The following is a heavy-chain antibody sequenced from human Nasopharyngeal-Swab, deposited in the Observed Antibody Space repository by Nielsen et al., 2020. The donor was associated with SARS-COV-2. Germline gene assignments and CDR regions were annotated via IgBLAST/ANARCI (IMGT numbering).Heavy chain of an antibody. J-gene: IGHJ4*02. Sequence: GGSLRLSCAASGFTFSSFGMHWVRQAPGKGLEWVAFIAHDASNEYYGDSVTGRVSISRDSSKNTLYLQMDSLRGEDTAVYYCATHNDYRFENWGQGTLVTVSS. CDR2: IAHDASNE. V-gene: IGHV3-30*03. D-gene: IGHD4-11*01. CDR3: ATHNDYRFEN. CDR1: GFTFSSFG.